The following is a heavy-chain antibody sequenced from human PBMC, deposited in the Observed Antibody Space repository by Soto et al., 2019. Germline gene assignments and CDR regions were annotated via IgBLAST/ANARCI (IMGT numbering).Heavy chain of an antibody. CDR3: ARDYDILTGYFDP. CDR1: GYTFTRYA. Sequence: QVQLVQSGAEVKKPGASVKVSCKASGYTFTRYAMPCVRQAPGQRLEWMGWINAGNGNTKYSQKFQGRVTITRDTSASTVYMELSSLRSEDTAVYYCARDYDILTGYFDPWGQGTLVTVSS. V-gene: IGHV1-3*01. D-gene: IGHD3-9*01. CDR2: INAGNGNT. J-gene: IGHJ5*02.